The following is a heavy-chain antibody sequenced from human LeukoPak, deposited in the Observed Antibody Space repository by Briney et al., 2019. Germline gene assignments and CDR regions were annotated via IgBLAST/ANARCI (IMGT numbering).Heavy chain of an antibody. CDR3: AKDKGIATLYYFDY. J-gene: IGHJ4*02. Sequence: GSLRLSRAASGCTFSSSAMSWVRPAPGKGLEWVSAISNNGGYTYYADSVQGRFTISRDNSKNTLYLQMNSLRAEDTAVYYCAKDKGIATLYYFDYWGQGTLVTVSS. CDR1: GCTFSSSA. CDR2: ISNNGGYT. V-gene: IGHV3-23*01. D-gene: IGHD6-13*01.